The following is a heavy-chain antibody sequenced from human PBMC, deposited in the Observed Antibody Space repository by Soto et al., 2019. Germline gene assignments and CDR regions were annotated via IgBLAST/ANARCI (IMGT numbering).Heavy chain of an antibody. CDR2: ISYDGSNQ. D-gene: IGHD3-16*01. CDR3: AKALGGLWPESYDH. J-gene: IGHJ4*02. Sequence: QVQLVESGGGVVQPGMSLRLSWATCRITFSSYGMHWVRQAPAKGLEWVAIISYDGSNQYYADSVKGRFIISRDNSTNTLYLQMNSLRAEDRAVYSCAKALGGLWPESYDHWGEGVLV. V-gene: IGHV3-30*18. CDR1: RITFSSYG.